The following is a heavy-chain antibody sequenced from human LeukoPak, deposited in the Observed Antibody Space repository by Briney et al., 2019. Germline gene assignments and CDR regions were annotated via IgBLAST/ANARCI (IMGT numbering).Heavy chain of an antibody. CDR1: GXTFSSYW. D-gene: IGHD1-26*01. CDR2: INSDGRST. Sequence: PGGSLRLSCAASGXTFSSYWIHWVRQAPGKGLVWVSRINSDGRSTRYADSVGGRFTISRDNAKNTLYLQMNSLRAEDTAVYYCARDPIGDYYFDSWGQGTLVTVYS. V-gene: IGHV3-74*01. CDR3: ARDPIGDYYFDS. J-gene: IGHJ4*02.